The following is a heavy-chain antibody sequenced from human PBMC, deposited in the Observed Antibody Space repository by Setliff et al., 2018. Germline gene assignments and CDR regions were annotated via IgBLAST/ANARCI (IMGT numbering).Heavy chain of an antibody. CDR3: ARDHAYGSRFYYYYYGMDV. CDR1: GFIFSNYG. J-gene: IGHJ6*02. D-gene: IGHD3-10*01. CDR2: IKQDGSEK. V-gene: IGHV3-7*01. Sequence: GGSLRLSCAASGFIFSNYGMHWVRQAPGKGLEWVANIKQDGSEKYYVDSVKGRFTISRDNAKNSLYLQMNSLRAEDTAVYYCARDHAYGSRFYYYYYGMDVWGQGTTVTVSS.